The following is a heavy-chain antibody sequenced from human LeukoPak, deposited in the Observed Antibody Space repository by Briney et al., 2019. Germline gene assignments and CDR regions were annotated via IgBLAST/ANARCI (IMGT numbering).Heavy chain of an antibody. V-gene: IGHV3-23*01. J-gene: IGHJ4*02. D-gene: IGHD5-18*01. Sequence: GGSLRLSCEASGFTFGSFAMYWVRQAPGKGLEWIAGIFGSGGSQHYADSVKGRFTISRDNSKNTVYLQINSLRAEDTAVYYCGKTTAGYSSGQKPAWPVDYWGQGTLVTVSS. CDR1: GFTFGSFA. CDR3: GKTTAGYSSGQKPAWPVDY. CDR2: IFGSGGSQ.